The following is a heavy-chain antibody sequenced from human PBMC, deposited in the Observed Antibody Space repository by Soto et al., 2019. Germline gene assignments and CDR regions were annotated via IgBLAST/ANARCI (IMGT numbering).Heavy chain of an antibody. CDR2: IYYSGST. V-gene: IGHV4-59*08. Sequence: SETLSLTCTVSGGSISSHYWSWIRQPPGKGLEWIGYIYYSGSTNYNPSLKSRVTISVDTSKNQFSLKLRSVTAADTAVYYCARGGLLAGFNWFDPWGQGTVVTVSS. CDR1: GGSISSHY. D-gene: IGHD2-8*02. J-gene: IGHJ5*02. CDR3: ARGGLLAGFNWFDP.